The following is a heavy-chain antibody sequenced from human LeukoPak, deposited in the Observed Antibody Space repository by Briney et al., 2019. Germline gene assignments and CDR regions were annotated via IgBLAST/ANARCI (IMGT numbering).Heavy chain of an antibody. CDR2: IKQDGSEK. CDR3: ARDVHRAAGTPLGNYYGMDV. CDR1: GFTFSSYW. Sequence: GGSLRLSCAASGFTFSSYWMSWVRQAPGKGLEWVANIKQDGSEKYYVDSVKGRFTISRDNAKNSLYLQMNSLRAEDTAVYYCARDVHRAAGTPLGNYYGMDVWGQGTTVTVSS. J-gene: IGHJ6*02. V-gene: IGHV3-7*01. D-gene: IGHD6-13*01.